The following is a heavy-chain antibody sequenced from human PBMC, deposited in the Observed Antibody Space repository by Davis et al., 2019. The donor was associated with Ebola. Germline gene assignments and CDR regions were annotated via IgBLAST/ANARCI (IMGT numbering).Heavy chain of an antibody. J-gene: IGHJ3*02. Sequence: ASSMIFCNAAAYSFTGDYMHWVRQAPGQGLEWMVMINRNDGRTIYAQKFQGRVTVTRDTSTTTVYMDLSSLRSEDTALYYCTTPGGQDSGYDVFDIWSQGTMVTVSS. CDR1: AYSFTGDY. V-gene: IGHV1-46*03. CDR2: INRNDGRT. CDR3: TTPGGQDSGYDVFDI. D-gene: IGHD5-12*01.